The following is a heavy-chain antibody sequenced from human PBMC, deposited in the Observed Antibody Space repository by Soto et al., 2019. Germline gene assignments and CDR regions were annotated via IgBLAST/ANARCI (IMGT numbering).Heavy chain of an antibody. Sequence: XPGKVASKAAGYPFTSYGVTWVRRSPGQGLEWMGWISVYNGNTNYAQKLQGRVTMTTDTSTSTAYMELRSLRSDDTAVYYCARTATYYDILTRYRKAYSFDYWGQGALVAVSS. CDR3: ARTATYYDILTRYRKAYSFDY. J-gene: IGHJ4*02. CDR1: GYPFTSYG. V-gene: IGHV1-18*01. D-gene: IGHD3-9*01. CDR2: ISVYNGNT.